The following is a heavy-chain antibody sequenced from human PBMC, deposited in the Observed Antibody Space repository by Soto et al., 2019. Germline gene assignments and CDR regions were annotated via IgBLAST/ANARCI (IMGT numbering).Heavy chain of an antibody. CDR2: IKQDGSEK. CDR3: ARDPPLRFLEWLHDY. J-gene: IGHJ4*02. CDR1: GFTFSGYL. Sequence: GGSLRLSCAASGFTFSGYLMSWVRQSPGKGLEWVANIKQDGSEKYYVDSVKGRFTISRDNAKNSLYLQMNSLRAEDTAVYYCARDPPLRFLEWLHDYWGQGTLVTVSS. D-gene: IGHD3-3*01. V-gene: IGHV3-7*03.